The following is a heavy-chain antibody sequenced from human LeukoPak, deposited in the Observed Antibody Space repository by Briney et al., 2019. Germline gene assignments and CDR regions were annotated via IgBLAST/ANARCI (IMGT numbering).Heavy chain of an antibody. CDR3: ARAPSEIGGYYPEYFRH. J-gene: IGHJ1*01. V-gene: IGHV3-74*01. CDR2: IKSDGST. CDR1: GFTFSTYW. D-gene: IGHD3-3*01. Sequence: GGSLRLSCAPSGFTFSTYWMHWVRQAPGKGLVWVSRIKSDGSTNYADSVKGRLTISRDNAKNTLSLQMNSLRPEDTGVYYCARAPSEIGGYYPEYFRHWGQGTLVTVSS.